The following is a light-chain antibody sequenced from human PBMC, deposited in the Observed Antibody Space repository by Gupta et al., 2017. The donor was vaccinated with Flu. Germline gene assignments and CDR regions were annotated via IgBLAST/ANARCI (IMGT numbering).Light chain of an antibody. CDR2: KYS. CDR3: QSADSNTTHVV. CDR1: ALPKQY. V-gene: IGLV3-25*02. J-gene: IGLJ2*01. Sequence: SYELTQPPSVSVSPGQTARITCSGDALPKQYVYWYQQKPGQAPVMVIYKYSERTAGITARFSGSSSETTVTLTISRVQAEDVADYFCQSADSNTTHVVFGGGTKLTVL.